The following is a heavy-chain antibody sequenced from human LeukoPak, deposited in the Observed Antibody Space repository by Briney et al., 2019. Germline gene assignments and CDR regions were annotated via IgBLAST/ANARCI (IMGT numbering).Heavy chain of an antibody. CDR1: GYSISSGYY. J-gene: IGHJ5*02. CDR3: ARDLSMADLGWFDP. Sequence: SEXXSXXCTVSGYSISSGYYWGWIRQPPGKXLEWIGSIYHSGSTYYNPSLKSRVTISVDTSKNQFSLKLSSVTAADTAVYYCARDLSMADLGWFDPWGQGTLVTVSS. CDR2: IYHSGST. V-gene: IGHV4-38-2*02. D-gene: IGHD2-8*01.